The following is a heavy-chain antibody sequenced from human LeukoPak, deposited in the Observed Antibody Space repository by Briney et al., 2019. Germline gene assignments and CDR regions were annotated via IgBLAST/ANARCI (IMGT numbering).Heavy chain of an antibody. CDR2: ISSSSSYI. CDR1: GFNFSSYS. D-gene: IGHD6-19*01. J-gene: IGHJ4*02. V-gene: IGHV3-21*01. CDR3: ASEYSSGWAVPGY. Sequence: GSLRLSCAASGFNFSSYSMNWVRQAPGKGLEWVSSISSSSSYIYYADSVKGRFTISRDNAKNSLYLQMNSLRAEDTVVYYCASEYSSGWAVPGYWGQGTLVTVSS.